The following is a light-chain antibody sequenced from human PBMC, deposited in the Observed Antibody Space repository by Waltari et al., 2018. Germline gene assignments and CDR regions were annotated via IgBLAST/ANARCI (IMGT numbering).Light chain of an antibody. CDR2: LVS. V-gene: IGKV2-28*01. J-gene: IGKJ1*01. CDR3: MQTLQSRT. CDR1: QSLLHSNGYTS. Sequence: DIVMTQSPLSLPVTPGEPASISCRSSQSLLHSNGYTSLSWYLQKAGQSPQRLIYLVSNRASGVPDRFSGSGSGTDFTLKISRVEADDVGVYYCMQTLQSRTLGQGTKVEI.